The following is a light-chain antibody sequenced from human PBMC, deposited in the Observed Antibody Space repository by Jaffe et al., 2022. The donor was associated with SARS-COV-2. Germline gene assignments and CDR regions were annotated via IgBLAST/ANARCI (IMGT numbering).Light chain of an antibody. J-gene: IGKJ2*01. CDR1: QSVSSNF. V-gene: IGKV3-20*01. Sequence: EIVLTQSPGTLSLSPGDRATLSCRASQSVSSNFLAWYQQKPGQAPRLLIYGASSRATGIPDRFSGSGSGTDFTLTITRLEPEDFAVYYCQQYGNSPPYTFGQGTKLESK. CDR3: QQYGNSPPYT. CDR2: GAS.